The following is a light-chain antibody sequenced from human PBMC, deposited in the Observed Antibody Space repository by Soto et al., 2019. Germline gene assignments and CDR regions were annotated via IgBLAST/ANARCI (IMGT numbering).Light chain of an antibody. Sequence: EIVMTQSPATLSVSPGESATLSCRAIESISRNLAWYQQKPGQAPRLLVYGASTRASGVAARFSGGGSGTDFTLTISSLQSEDFAIYHCQQYHNWPPAWTFGQGPKVDIK. CDR3: QQYHNWPPAWT. J-gene: IGKJ1*01. CDR1: ESISRN. V-gene: IGKV3-15*01. CDR2: GAS.